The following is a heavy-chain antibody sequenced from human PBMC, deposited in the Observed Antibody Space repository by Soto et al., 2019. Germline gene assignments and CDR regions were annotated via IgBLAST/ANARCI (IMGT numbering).Heavy chain of an antibody. CDR2: ISGSGGST. CDR1: GFTFSSYA. D-gene: IGHD3-10*01. Sequence: EVQLLESGGGLVQPGGSLRLSCAASGFTFSSYAMSWVRQAPGKGLEWVSAISGSGGSTYYADSVKGRCTISRDNTKNTLSLQMHSLRAEDTAVYYCAKRTSQYLFGAPVDYWGQGTLGTGSS. V-gene: IGHV3-23*01. J-gene: IGHJ4*02. CDR3: AKRTSQYLFGAPVDY.